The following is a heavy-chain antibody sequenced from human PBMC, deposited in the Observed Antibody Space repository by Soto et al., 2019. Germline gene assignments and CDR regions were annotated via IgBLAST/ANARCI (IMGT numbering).Heavy chain of an antibody. CDR3: ARSVAVAVQYFQH. V-gene: IGHV3-21*01. J-gene: IGHJ1*01. CDR1: GFTFSSYS. D-gene: IGHD6-19*01. CDR2: ISSSSSYI. Sequence: PGGSLRLSCAASGFTFSSYSMNWVRQAPGKGLEWVSSISSSSSYIYYADSVKGRFTISRDNAKNSLYLQMNSLRAEDTAVYYRARSVAVAVQYFQHWGQGTLVTVSS.